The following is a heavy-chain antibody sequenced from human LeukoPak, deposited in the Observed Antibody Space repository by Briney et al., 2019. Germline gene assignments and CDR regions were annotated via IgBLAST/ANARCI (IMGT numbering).Heavy chain of an antibody. J-gene: IGHJ1*01. Sequence: ASVKVSCKASGYTFTCYYMHWVRQAPGQGLEWMGWINPNSGGTNSAQKFQGRVTMTRDTSISTAYMELSRLRSDDTAVYYCARGYYDSSDYEYFQHWGQGTLVTVSS. CDR2: INPNSGGT. CDR1: GYTFTCYY. V-gene: IGHV1-2*02. CDR3: ARGYYDSSDYEYFQH. D-gene: IGHD3-22*01.